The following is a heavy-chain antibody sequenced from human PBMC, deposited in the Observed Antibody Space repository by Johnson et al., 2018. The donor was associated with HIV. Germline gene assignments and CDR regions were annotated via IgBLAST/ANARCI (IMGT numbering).Heavy chain of an antibody. CDR2: ISYDGSNK. V-gene: IGHV3-30-3*01. Sequence: QVQVVESGGGLGQPGGSLRLSCAASEFTFSSYAMHWVRQAPGKGLEWVAVISYDGSNKYYADSVKGRFTISRDNSKNTLYLQMNSLRAEDTAVYYCARDVGSGWYWDAFDIWGQGTMVTVSS. D-gene: IGHD6-19*01. CDR1: EFTFSSYA. J-gene: IGHJ3*02. CDR3: ARDVGSGWYWDAFDI.